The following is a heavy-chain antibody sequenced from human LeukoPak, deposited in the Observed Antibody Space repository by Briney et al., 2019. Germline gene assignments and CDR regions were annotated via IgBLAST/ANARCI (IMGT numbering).Heavy chain of an antibody. CDR2: IIPIFGTA. Sequence: GASVKVSCMASGGSFSSFAISWGRQAPGEGLEWVGGIIPIFGTANYAQKFQGRGTITADKSTSTAYMELSSLRSEDTAVYYCARSAHDYSNYASSYYYYYYMDVWGRGTTVTVSS. D-gene: IGHD4-11*01. V-gene: IGHV1-69*06. CDR3: ARSAHDYSNYASSYYYYYYMDV. J-gene: IGHJ6*03. CDR1: GGSFSSFA.